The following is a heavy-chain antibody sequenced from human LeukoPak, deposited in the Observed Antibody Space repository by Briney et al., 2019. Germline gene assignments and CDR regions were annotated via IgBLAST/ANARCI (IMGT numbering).Heavy chain of an antibody. D-gene: IGHD6-19*01. CDR1: GFTFSSYA. CDR2: ISGSGGSI. J-gene: IGHJ4*02. CDR3: AKMEMSSSGWFGI. Sequence: GGSLRLSCAASGFTFSSYAMSWVRQAPGKGLEWVSAISGSGGSIYYADSVKGRFTISRDNSKNTLYLQMTSLRAEDTAVYYCAKMEMSSSGWFGIWGQGTLVTVSS. V-gene: IGHV3-23*01.